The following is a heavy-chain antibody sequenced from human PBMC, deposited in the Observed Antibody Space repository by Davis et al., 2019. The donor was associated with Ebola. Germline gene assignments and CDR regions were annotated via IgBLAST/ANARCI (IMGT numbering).Heavy chain of an antibody. CDR3: ARDGSSWYYGYYYYYYMDV. J-gene: IGHJ6*03. Sequence: ASVKVSCKASGYTFTGYYMHWVRQAPGQGLEWMGWINPNSGGTNYAQKFQGRVTMTRDTSISTAYMELSRLRSDDTAVYYCARDGSSWYYGYYYYYYMDVWGKGTTVTVSS. CDR2: INPNSGGT. D-gene: IGHD6-13*01. V-gene: IGHV1-2*02. CDR1: GYTFTGYY.